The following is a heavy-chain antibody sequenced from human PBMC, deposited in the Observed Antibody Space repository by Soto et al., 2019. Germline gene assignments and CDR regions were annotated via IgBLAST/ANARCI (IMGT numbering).Heavy chain of an antibody. Sequence: QLQLQESGSGLVRPSQTLSLTCAVSGGSISSGGYSWNWIRQPPGKGLEWIGYIYPSGSTLYNPSLKSRVTKSVDKSKSQFSLKLPSVPAADTAVYYCAGDQREGNWFDPWGQGTLVTVSS. V-gene: IGHV4-30-2*01. CDR2: IYPSGST. CDR1: GGSISSGGYS. J-gene: IGHJ5*02. CDR3: AGDQREGNWFDP.